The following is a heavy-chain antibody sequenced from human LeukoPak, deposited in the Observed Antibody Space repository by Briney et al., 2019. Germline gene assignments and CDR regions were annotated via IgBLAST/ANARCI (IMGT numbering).Heavy chain of an antibody. J-gene: IGHJ4*02. V-gene: IGHV1-3*01. Sequence: KFQGRVTITRDTSASTAYMELSSLRPEDTAVYYCASTSVAGTQIWGQGTLVTVSS. CDR3: ASTSVAGTQI. D-gene: IGHD6-19*01.